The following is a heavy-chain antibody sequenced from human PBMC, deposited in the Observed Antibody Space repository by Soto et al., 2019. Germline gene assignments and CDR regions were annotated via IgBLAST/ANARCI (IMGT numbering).Heavy chain of an antibody. J-gene: IGHJ3*02. CDR1: GYTFTSYG. CDR3: ARGNIQLWLSLRQDDAFDI. CDR2: ISAYNGNT. V-gene: IGHV1-18*01. Sequence: QVQLVQSGAEVKKPGASVKVSCKASGYTFTSYGISWVRQAPGQGLEWMGWISAYNGNTNYAQKLQGRVTMTTDTSTSTAYMELRSLRSDDTAVYYCARGNIQLWLSLRQDDAFDIWGQGTMVTVSS. D-gene: IGHD5-18*01.